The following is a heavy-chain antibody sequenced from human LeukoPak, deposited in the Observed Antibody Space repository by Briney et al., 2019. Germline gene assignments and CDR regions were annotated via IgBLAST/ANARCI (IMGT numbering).Heavy chain of an antibody. V-gene: IGHV3-7*01. D-gene: IGHD1-26*01. J-gene: IGHJ2*01. CDR2: IKQDGSEK. Sequence: GGSLRLSCAASGFTFGSYWMSWVRQAPGKGLEWVANIKQDGSEKYYVDSVKGRFTISRDNAKNSLYLQMNSLRAEDTAVYYCVTTWGAHYWYFDLWGRGALVTVSS. CDR3: VTTWGAHYWYFDL. CDR1: GFTFGSYW.